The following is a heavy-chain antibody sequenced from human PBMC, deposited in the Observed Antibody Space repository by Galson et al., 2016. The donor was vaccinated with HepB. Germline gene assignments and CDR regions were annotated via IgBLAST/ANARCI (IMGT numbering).Heavy chain of an antibody. CDR2: VTPTGNT. CDR1: GGSFNSYS. V-gene: IGHV4-34*01. CDR3: AREDWYFDV. J-gene: IGHJ2*01. Sequence: SETLSLTCSVYGGSFNSYSWSWIRQPPGKGLEWIGEVTPTGNTHYNPSLESRLTMAIDTPKNQFSLRLRSVTAADTALYYCAREDWYFDVWGRGTQVTVSS.